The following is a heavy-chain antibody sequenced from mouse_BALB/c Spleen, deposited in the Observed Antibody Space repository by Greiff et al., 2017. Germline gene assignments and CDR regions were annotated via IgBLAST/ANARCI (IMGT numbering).Heavy chain of an antibody. Sequence: QLQESGAELVKPGASVKLSCTASGFNIKDTYMHWVKQRPEQGLEWIGRIDPANGNTKYDPKFQGKATITADTSSNTAYLQLSSLTSEDTAVYYCARGATTASFDYWGQGTTLTVSS. J-gene: IGHJ2*01. D-gene: IGHD1-2*01. CDR3: ARGATTASFDY. CDR1: GFNIKDTY. CDR2: IDPANGNT. V-gene: IGHV14-3*02.